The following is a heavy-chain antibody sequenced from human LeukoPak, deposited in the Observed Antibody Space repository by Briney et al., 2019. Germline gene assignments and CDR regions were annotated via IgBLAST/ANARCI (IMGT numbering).Heavy chain of an antibody. CDR1: GGSFSDYP. Sequence: SVKGSCKASGGSFSDYPINWVRQAPGQGLEWLGGIIPKYSASNYTQAFQGRVTITADESTNTVYMVMSGLRPDDTAVYYCVRPDRIFGVPAAFDAWGQGTLVAVSS. D-gene: IGHD3-3*02. J-gene: IGHJ3*01. CDR3: VRPDRIFGVPAAFDA. CDR2: IIPKYSAS. V-gene: IGHV1-69*13.